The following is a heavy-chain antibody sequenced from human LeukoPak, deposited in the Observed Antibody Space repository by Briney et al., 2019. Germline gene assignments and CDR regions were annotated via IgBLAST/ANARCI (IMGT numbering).Heavy chain of an antibody. Sequence: ASETLSLTCTVSGGSISSYYWSWIRQPAGKGLEWIGRIYTSGSTNYNPSLKSRVTMSVDTSKNQFSLKLSSVTAADTAVYYCARGSSYCSGGSCLDYWGQGTLVTVSS. J-gene: IGHJ4*02. CDR1: GGSISSYY. V-gene: IGHV4-4*07. D-gene: IGHD2-15*01. CDR2: IYTSGST. CDR3: ARGSSYCSGGSCLDY.